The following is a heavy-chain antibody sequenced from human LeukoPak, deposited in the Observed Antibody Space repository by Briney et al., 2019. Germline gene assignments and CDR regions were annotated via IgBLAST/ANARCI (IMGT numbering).Heavy chain of an antibody. Sequence: SETLSLTCTVSGGSISSGSYYWSWIRQPAGKGLEWIGRIYTSGSTNYSPSLKSRVTISVDTSKNQFSLKLSSVTAADTAVYYCARESQTGVYSWFDPWGQGTLVTVSS. CDR1: GGSISSGSYY. CDR3: ARESQTGVYSWFDP. V-gene: IGHV4-61*02. CDR2: IYTSGST. J-gene: IGHJ5*02. D-gene: IGHD7-27*01.